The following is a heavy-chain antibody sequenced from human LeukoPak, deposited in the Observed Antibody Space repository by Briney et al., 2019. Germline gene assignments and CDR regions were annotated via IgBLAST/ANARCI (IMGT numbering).Heavy chain of an antibody. D-gene: IGHD3-10*01. Sequence: PSETLSLTCTVSGDSISTSSYYWGWIRQPPGKGLEWIGSIYYTGSTYYNPSLKSRVTISVDTSKNQFSLKLSSVTAADTAIYYCAKHYMGSSYNRGLDYWGQGTLVTVSS. CDR1: GDSISTSSYY. CDR3: AKHYMGSSYNRGLDY. J-gene: IGHJ4*02. V-gene: IGHV4-39*01. CDR2: IYYTGST.